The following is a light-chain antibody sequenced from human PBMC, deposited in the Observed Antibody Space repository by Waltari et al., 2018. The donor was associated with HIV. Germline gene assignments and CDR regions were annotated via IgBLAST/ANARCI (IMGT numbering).Light chain of an antibody. CDR2: AAS. J-gene: IGKJ2*01. V-gene: IGKV1-9*01. CDR3: QQLSNYPFT. CDR1: QGIGTN. Sequence: QLTQSPSFLSASLRDRVTITCRASQGIGTNLAWFQQKPGKAPNLLIYAASSLHRGVPSRFTGGGSGTEFTLTINNLQPEDFATYYCQQLSNYPFTFGQGTRLAIK.